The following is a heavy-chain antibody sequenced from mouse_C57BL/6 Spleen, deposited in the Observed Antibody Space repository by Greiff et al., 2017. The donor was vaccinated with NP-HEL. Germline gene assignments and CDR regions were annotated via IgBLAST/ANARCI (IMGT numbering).Heavy chain of an antibody. CDR3: TGEGQLGRDYFDY. CDR2: ISSGGDYI. Sequence: EVKLMESGEGLVKPGGSLKLSCAASGFTFSSYAMSWVRQTPEQRLEWVAYISSGGDYIYYADTVKGRFTISRDNARNTLYLQMSSLKSEDTAMYYCTGEGQLGRDYFDYWGQGTTLTVSS. J-gene: IGHJ2*01. V-gene: IGHV5-9-1*02. CDR1: GFTFSSYA. D-gene: IGHD4-1*02.